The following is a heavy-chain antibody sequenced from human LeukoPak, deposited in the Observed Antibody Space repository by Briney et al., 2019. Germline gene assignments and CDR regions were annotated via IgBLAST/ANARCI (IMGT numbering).Heavy chain of an antibody. CDR2: IYYSGST. CDR3: AISLGRVEYFQH. J-gene: IGHJ1*01. Sequence: SETLSLTCTVSGGSISSYYWSWIRQPPGKGLEWIGYIYYSGSTNYNPSLKSRVTISVDTSKNQFSLKLSSVTAADTAVYYCAISLGRVEYFQHWGQGTLVTVSS. D-gene: IGHD2-15*01. CDR1: GGSISSYY. V-gene: IGHV4-59*01.